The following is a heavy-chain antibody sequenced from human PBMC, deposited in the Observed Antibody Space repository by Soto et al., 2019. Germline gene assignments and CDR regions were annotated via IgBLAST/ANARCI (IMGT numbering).Heavy chain of an antibody. Sequence: EVQLVESGGGLIQPGGSLRLSCAASGFTVSSNYMSWVRQAPGKGLEWVSVIYSGGSTYYADSVKGRFTISRDNSKNTLYPQMNSLRAEDTAVYYCARDHAYSHWYFDLWGRGTLVTVSS. V-gene: IGHV3-53*01. CDR2: IYSGGST. J-gene: IGHJ2*01. CDR3: ARDHAYSHWYFDL. CDR1: GFTVSSNY. D-gene: IGHD4-4*01.